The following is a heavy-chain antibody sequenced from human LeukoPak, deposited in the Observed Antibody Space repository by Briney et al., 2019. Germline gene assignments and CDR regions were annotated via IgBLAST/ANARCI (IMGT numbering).Heavy chain of an antibody. Sequence: GGALRLSCGASGFSFSEYGMNWVRQAPGERLEWVSSISSLSNNIYYTDSVKGRFTISRDNAKNSLYLLMNSLRTEDTAVYYCARDRADSSGWFNYWYFALWGRGTLVTVSS. CDR2: ISSLSNNI. V-gene: IGHV3-21*04. D-gene: IGHD6-19*01. J-gene: IGHJ2*01. CDR3: ARDRADSSGWFNYWYFAL. CDR1: GFSFSEYG.